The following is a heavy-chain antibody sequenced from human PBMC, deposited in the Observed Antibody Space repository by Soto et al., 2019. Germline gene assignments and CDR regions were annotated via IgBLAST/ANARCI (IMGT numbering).Heavy chain of an antibody. CDR2: IYYSGCT. Sequence: QVQLQESGPGLVKPSHTLSLTCTVSGGSISSGGYYWSWIRQHPGKGLECIGYIYYSGCTYYNPSLRSRVTISVDTSKNQFSLKLISVTAADPDVYYCAIPTKSTVTTVDYWGQGTLVTVSS. CDR1: GGSISSGGYY. J-gene: IGHJ4*02. D-gene: IGHD4-17*01. CDR3: AIPTKSTVTTVDY. V-gene: IGHV4-31*03.